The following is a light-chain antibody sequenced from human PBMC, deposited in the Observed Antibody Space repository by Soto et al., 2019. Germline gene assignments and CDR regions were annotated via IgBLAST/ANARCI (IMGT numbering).Light chain of an antibody. CDR1: QSVSGTY. Sequence: IVFTQSPGTLSLSPGERATLSCRASQSVSGTYLAWYQQKPGQAPRLLIYDVSSRATGIPDRFSGSGSGADFTLTISRLEPEDFAVYYCQQYGTSPQTFGQGTRLEIK. CDR2: DVS. CDR3: QQYGTSPQT. V-gene: IGKV3-20*01. J-gene: IGKJ5*01.